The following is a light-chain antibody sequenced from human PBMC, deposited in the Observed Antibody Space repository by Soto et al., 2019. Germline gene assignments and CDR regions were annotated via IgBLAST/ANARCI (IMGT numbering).Light chain of an antibody. CDR1: SSNIGTNY. J-gene: IGLJ3*02. CDR2: RNN. V-gene: IGLV1-47*01. CDR3: AAWDDILSGVL. Sequence: QPVLSQPPSASGTPGQRVTVSCSGSSSNIGTNYVYWYQQLPATAPKLLIYRNNQRPSGVPDRFAGSKSGTSASLAISGLRSEDEADYFCAAWDDILSGVLFGGGTKLTVL.